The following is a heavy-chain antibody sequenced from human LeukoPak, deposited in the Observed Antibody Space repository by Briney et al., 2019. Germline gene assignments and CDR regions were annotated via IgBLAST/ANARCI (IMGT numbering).Heavy chain of an antibody. CDR2: IYTSGST. CDR1: GGSISSYY. D-gene: IGHD5-18*01. CDR3: AREPGSYRLFDY. V-gene: IGHV4-4*07. Sequence: SETLSLSCTVSGGSISSYYWSWIRQPAGKGLGWIGRIYTSGSTNYNPSRKSRVTMSVDTSKTQFALKLSAVTAAGRVVLYCAREPGSYRLFDYWGQGTLLTVSS. J-gene: IGHJ4*02.